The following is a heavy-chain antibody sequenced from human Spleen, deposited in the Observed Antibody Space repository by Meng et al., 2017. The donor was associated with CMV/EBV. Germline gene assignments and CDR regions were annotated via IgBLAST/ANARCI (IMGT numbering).Heavy chain of an antibody. Sequence: QVQLQQWGAGLLKPSRTLSLTCAVYGGSFSGYSWSWTRQPPGKGLEWIGEINHSGSTNYNPSLKSRVTISVDTSKNQFSLKLSSVTAADTAVYYCARRDGRCLDYWGQGTLVTVSS. D-gene: IGHD5-24*01. CDR3: ARRDGRCLDY. J-gene: IGHJ4*02. CDR2: INHSGST. CDR1: GGSFSGYS. V-gene: IGHV4-34*01.